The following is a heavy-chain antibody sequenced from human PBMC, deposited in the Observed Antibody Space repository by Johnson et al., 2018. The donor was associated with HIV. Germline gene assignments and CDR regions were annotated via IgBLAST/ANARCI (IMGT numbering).Heavy chain of an antibody. CDR2: IKQDGSEK. D-gene: IGHD1-26*01. CDR1: GFTFSSYW. CDR3: ARRYSGSYGAFDI. V-gene: IGHV3-7*05. Sequence: VQLVESGGGLVQPGGSLRLSCAASGFTFSSYWMSWVRQAPGKGLEWVANIKQDGSEKYYVDSVKRRFTISRDNAKNSLYLQMNSLRAEDTAVYYCARRYSGSYGAFDIWGQGTMVTVSS. J-gene: IGHJ3*02.